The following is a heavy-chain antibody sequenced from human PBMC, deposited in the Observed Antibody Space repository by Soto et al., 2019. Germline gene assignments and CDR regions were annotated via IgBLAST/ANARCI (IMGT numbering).Heavy chain of an antibody. CDR2: IYYSGST. CDR3: ITTSRYYFDC. V-gene: IGHV4-39*01. CDR1: GGSISSSSYY. D-gene: IGHD1-1*01. Sequence: QLQLQESGPGLVKPSETLSLTCTVSGGSISSSSYYWGWIRQPPGKGLEWIGSIYYSGSTNYNPSLKSRVTISVDTSKNQFSLQLSSVTAADTAVYYCITTSRYYFDCWGQGTLVTVSS. J-gene: IGHJ4*02.